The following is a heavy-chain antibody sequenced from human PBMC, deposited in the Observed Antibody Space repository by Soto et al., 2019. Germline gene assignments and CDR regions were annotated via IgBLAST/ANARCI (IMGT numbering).Heavy chain of an antibody. CDR1: GGSFSGYI. CDR2: IYHSGST. Sequence: SETLSLTCDVYGGSFSGYIWTWIRQTPGKGLEWIGRIYHSGSTYYNPSLKSRVTISVDTSKNQFSLKLSSVTASDTAVYYCARHQSHSSSYVDPWGQGTLVTVSS. D-gene: IGHD6-13*01. J-gene: IGHJ5*02. CDR3: ARHQSHSSSYVDP. V-gene: IGHV4-34*01.